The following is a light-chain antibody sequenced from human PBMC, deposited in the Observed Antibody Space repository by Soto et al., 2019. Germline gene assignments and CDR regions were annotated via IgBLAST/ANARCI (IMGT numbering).Light chain of an antibody. V-gene: IGKV3-15*01. J-gene: IGKJ1*01. CDR2: GAS. CDR1: QSVSSN. Sequence: IVMTQSPATLSVSPGDRATLSCRASQSVSSNLAWYQQKPGQAPRLLIFGASTRATGIPARFSGSGSGTEFTLTISSLQSEDFAVYYCQQYNNWPWTLGQGTKVEI. CDR3: QQYNNWPWT.